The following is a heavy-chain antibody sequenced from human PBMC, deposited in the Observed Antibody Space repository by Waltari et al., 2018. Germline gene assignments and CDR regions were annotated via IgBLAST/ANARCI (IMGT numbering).Heavy chain of an antibody. J-gene: IGHJ4*02. Sequence: QLQLQASGPGLVKPSETLSLTCTVSGGSISSSSYYWGWIRQPPGKGLEWIGSIYYSGSTYYNPSLKSRFTISVDTSKNQFSLKLSSVTAADTAVYYCARDNHSGSYQAFDYWGQGTLVTVSS. CDR3: ARDNHSGSYQAFDY. D-gene: IGHD1-26*01. CDR2: IYYSGST. V-gene: IGHV4-39*07. CDR1: GGSISSSSYY.